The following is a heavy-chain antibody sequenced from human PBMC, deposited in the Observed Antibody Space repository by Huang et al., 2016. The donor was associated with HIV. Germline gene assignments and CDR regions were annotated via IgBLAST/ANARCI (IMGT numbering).Heavy chain of an antibody. CDR1: GGSFSGYF. CDR3: ARARSGYRTRYFHH. D-gene: IGHD3-22*01. Sequence: QVQLQQWGAGLLKPSETMSLTCAVYGGSFSGYFWIWIRQPPGKGLEWIGETNHSGNTNYNPALNGRVTISVDTSKNQFSLKLSSVTAADTAVYFCARARSGYRTRYFHHWGQGTLVTVSS. CDR2: TNHSGNT. J-gene: IGHJ1*01. V-gene: IGHV4-34*01.